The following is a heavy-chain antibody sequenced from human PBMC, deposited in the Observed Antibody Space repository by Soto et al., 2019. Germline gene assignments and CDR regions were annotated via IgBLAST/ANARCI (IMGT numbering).Heavy chain of an antibody. J-gene: IGHJ6*02. CDR2: INPSGGST. CDR3: ARDLRVLDYGGNSWYYGMDV. D-gene: IGHD4-17*01. Sequence: ASVKVSCKASGYTFTSYYMHWVRQAPGQGLEWMGIINPSGGSTSYAQKFQGRVTMTRDTSTSTVYMELSSLRSEDTAVYYCARDLRVLDYGGNSWYYGMDVRAQRTTVTGSS. CDR1: GYTFTSYY. V-gene: IGHV1-46*01.